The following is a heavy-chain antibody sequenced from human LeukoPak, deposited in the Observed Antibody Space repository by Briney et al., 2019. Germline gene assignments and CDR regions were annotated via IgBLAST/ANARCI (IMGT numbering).Heavy chain of an antibody. D-gene: IGHD1-26*01. CDR1: GGTFSSYA. CDR2: IIPIFGTA. J-gene: IGHJ5*02. CDR3: ARDNSVGDNAWWFDP. Sequence: SVKVSCKASGGTFSSYAISWVRQAPGQGLEWMGGIIPIFGTANYAQKFQGRVTLTRDMSTSTDYLELSSLRSEDTAIYYCARDNSVGDNAWWFDPWGQGTLVTVSS. V-gene: IGHV1-69*05.